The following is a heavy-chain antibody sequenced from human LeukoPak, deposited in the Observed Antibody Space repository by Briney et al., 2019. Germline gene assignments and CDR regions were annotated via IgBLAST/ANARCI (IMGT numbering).Heavy chain of an antibody. CDR2: ISKSGDHT. Sequence: GGSLRLSCAVSGLTSNNYAMSWVRQAPGKGLEWVSAISKSGDHTYYAASAKGRFTIYRDNSKNTQYLQMNSLRAEDTAVYYCATSWGPDTSAFRWGRDGMDVWGQGTTVIVS. D-gene: IGHD3-16*01. CDR3: ATSWGPDTSAFRWGRDGMDV. V-gene: IGHV3-23*01. J-gene: IGHJ6*02. CDR1: GLTSNNYA.